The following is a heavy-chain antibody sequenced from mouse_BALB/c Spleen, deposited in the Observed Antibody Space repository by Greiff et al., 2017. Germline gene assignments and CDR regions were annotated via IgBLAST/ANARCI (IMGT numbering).Heavy chain of an antibody. V-gene: IGHV3-6*02. CDR2: ISYDGSN. D-gene: IGHD1-1*01. CDR1: GYSINSGYY. CDR3: ARDSAVYVPSFDY. J-gene: IGHJ2*01. Sequence: DVKLVESGPGLVKPSQSLSLTCSVTGYSINSGYYWNWLRPCPGNQLEWMGYISYDGSNNYNPFRQNRISILRYTTKNQFFLKLNTVTTEDTATDDCARDSAVYVPSFDYWGQGTTLTVSS.